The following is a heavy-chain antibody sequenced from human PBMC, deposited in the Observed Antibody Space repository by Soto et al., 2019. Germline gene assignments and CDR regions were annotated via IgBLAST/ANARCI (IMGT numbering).Heavy chain of an antibody. CDR3: ARDLEYVGRTREWVVAASSWFDP. CDR2: IYYSGST. V-gene: IGHV4-31*03. Sequence: SETLSLTCTVSGGSISSGGYYWSWIRQHPGKGLEWIGYIYYSGSTYYNPSLKSRVTISVDTSKNQFSLKLSSVTAADTAVYYCARDLEYVGRTREWVVAASSWFDPWGQGTLVTVSS. D-gene: IGHD2-15*01. J-gene: IGHJ5*02. CDR1: GGSISSGGYY.